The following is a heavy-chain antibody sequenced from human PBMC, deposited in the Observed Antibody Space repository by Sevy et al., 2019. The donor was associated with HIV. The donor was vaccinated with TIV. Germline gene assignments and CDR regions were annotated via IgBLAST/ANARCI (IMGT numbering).Heavy chain of an antibody. V-gene: IGHV3-33*01. CDR3: ARDSARGLVPTAGFDS. J-gene: IGHJ5*01. Sequence: GGSLRLSCSASGFTFRSFSMHWVRQAPGKGLEWVAAIGYDGRTKQYADSVKGRFTISRDNSKIMLNLEMNSLRAEDRGLYFCARDSARGLVPTAGFDSWGQGTVVTGS. CDR2: IGYDGRTK. D-gene: IGHD1-1*01. CDR1: GFTFRSFS.